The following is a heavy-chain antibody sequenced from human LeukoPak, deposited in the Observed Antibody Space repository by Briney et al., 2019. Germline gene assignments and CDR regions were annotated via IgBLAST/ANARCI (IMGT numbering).Heavy chain of an antibody. J-gene: IGHJ5*02. CDR1: GFTFSSYA. CDR3: AKDFGPPQRLVPLPPWFDP. Sequence: GGSLRLSCAASGFTFSSYAMSWVRQAPGKGLEWVSAISGSGGSTYYADSVKGRFTISRDNSKNTLYLQMNSLRAEDTAVYYCAKDFGPPQRLVPLPPWFDPWGQGTLVTVSS. D-gene: IGHD6-19*01. CDR2: ISGSGGST. V-gene: IGHV3-23*01.